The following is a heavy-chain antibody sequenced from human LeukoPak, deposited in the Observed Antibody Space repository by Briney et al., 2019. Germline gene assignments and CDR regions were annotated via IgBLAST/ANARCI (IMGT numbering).Heavy chain of an antibody. CDR1: GFTFSGYS. CDR3: ARDCSSTSCYSWIDY. CDR2: ISSSSSYI. Sequence: PGGSLRLSCAASGFTFSGYSMNWVRQAPGKWLEWVSSISSSSSYIYYADSVKGRFTISRDNAKNSLYLQMNSLRAEDTAVYYCARDCSSTSCYSWIDYSRQGTLVTVSS. D-gene: IGHD2-2*02. V-gene: IGHV3-21*01. J-gene: IGHJ4*02.